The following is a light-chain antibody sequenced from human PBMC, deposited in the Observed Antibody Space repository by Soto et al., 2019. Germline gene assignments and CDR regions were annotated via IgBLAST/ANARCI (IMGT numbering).Light chain of an antibody. CDR3: QQYNNWQWT. CDR1: QSVSSN. J-gene: IGKJ1*01. V-gene: IGKV3-15*01. Sequence: VMTQSPLSLPVTPGEPASISCRASQSVSSNLAWYQQKPGQAPRLLIYGASTRATGIPARFSGSGSGTEFTLTISSLQSEDFAVYYCQQYNNWQWTFGQGTKVDIK. CDR2: GAS.